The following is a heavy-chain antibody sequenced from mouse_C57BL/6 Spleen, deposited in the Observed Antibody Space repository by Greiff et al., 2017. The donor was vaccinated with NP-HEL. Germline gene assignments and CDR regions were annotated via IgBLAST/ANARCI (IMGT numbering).Heavy chain of an antibody. Sequence: EVMLVESGEGLVKPGGSLKLSCAASGFTFSSYAMSWVRQTPEKRLEWVAYISSGGDYIYYADTVKGRFTISRDNARNTLYLQMSSLKSEDTAMYYCTRGDYYGSGAYWGQRTLVTVSA. CDR1: GFTFSSYA. CDR3: TRGDYYGSGAY. D-gene: IGHD1-1*01. CDR2: ISSGGDYI. V-gene: IGHV5-9-1*02. J-gene: IGHJ3*01.